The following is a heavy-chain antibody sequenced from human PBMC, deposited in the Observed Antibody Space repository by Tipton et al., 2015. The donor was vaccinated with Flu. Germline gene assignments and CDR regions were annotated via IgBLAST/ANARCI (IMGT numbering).Heavy chain of an antibody. V-gene: IGHV4-4*07. D-gene: IGHD3-10*01. Sequence: TLSLTCTVSGGPISSYYWSWIRQPAGKGLEWIGRIYTSGSTNYNPSLKSRVTMSVDTSKNQFSLKLSSVTAADTAVYYCARVRGGAGGNWFDPWGQGTLVTVSS. CDR3: ARVRGGAGGNWFDP. CDR1: GGPISSYY. CDR2: IYTSGST. J-gene: IGHJ5*02.